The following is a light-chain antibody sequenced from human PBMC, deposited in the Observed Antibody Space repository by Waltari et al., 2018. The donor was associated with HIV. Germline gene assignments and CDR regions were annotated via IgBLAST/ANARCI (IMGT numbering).Light chain of an antibody. V-gene: IGKV3-15*01. CDR2: DAS. J-gene: IGKJ5*01. CDR3: QQNHDWPPIT. Sequence: EIVMTQSPAPLSVSPGERATLSCRASQSVSSNLAWYQQKPGQAPRLLIYDASTRATDIPARFSGSGSGTEFTLTISNLQSEDFAVYYCQQNHDWPPITFGQGTRLEIK. CDR1: QSVSSN.